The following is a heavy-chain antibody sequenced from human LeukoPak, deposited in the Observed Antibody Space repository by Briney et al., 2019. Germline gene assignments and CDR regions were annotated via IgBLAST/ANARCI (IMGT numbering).Heavy chain of an antibody. Sequence: GGSLRLSCAASGFTFSDYYMSWIRKAPGEGLEWVSYISISGSTIYYADSVKGRFTISRDNAKNSLYLPMNSLRAEDTAVYYCARTDDSSGYYRDWGQGTLVTVSS. D-gene: IGHD3-22*01. CDR1: GFTFSDYY. CDR2: ISISGSTI. V-gene: IGHV3-11*01. CDR3: ARTDDSSGYYRD. J-gene: IGHJ4*02.